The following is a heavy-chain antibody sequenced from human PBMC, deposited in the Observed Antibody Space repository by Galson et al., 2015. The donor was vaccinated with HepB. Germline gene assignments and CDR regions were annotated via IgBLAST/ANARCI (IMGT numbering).Heavy chain of an antibody. CDR1: GFNFSDYY. CDR2: ISMSSGHT. J-gene: IGHJ1*01. Sequence: SLRLSCAASGFNFSDYYMSWIRQTPEKGLEWPSYISMSSGHTNYAGDVKGRFTISRDNAKNTLFLQMTNLSAEDTAVYYCATYRFLSTSTGRFFRHWGQGTLVTVSS. CDR3: ATYRFLSTSTGRFFRH. V-gene: IGHV3-11*06. D-gene: IGHD2/OR15-2a*01.